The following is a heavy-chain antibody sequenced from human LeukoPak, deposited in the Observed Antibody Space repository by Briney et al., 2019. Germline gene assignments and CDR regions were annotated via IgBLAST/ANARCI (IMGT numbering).Heavy chain of an antibody. D-gene: IGHD2-15*01. Sequence: PGGSLRLSCAASGFTFSTYWMHWVRQAPGKGLVWVSRINSDGISTSYADSVKGRFTISRDNAKNTLSLQMNSLRAEDTAVYYCARESACSGGSCYPVPNGGNFDYWGQGTLVTVSS. CDR3: ARESACSGGSCYPVPNGGNFDY. CDR2: INSDGIST. V-gene: IGHV3-74*01. CDR1: GFTFSTYW. J-gene: IGHJ4*02.